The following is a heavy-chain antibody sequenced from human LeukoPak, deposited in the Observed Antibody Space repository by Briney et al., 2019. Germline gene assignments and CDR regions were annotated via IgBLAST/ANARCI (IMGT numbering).Heavy chain of an antibody. CDR3: ARAFYGDYVAGDY. CDR2: IIPIFGTA. J-gene: IGHJ4*02. Sequence: SVKVSCKASGGTFTSYAISWVRQAPGQGLEWMGRIIPIFGTASYAQKFQGRVTITTDESTSTAYMELSSLRSEDTAVYYCARAFYGDYVAGDYWGQGTLVTVSS. CDR1: GGTFTSYA. D-gene: IGHD4-17*01. V-gene: IGHV1-69*05.